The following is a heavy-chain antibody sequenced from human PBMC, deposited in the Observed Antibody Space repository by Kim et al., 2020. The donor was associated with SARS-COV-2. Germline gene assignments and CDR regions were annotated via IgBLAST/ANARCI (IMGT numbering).Heavy chain of an antibody. J-gene: IGHJ1*01. CDR2: ISGSGAGST. CDR3: AKDVMSYYYDSSGFN. Sequence: GGSLRLSCAASGFTFSSYAMSWVRQAPGQGLEWVSTISGSGAGSTYYADSVKGRFTISRENSKNTLYLHMNSLRAEDTAIYYCAKDVMSYYYDSSGFNWG. CDR1: GFTFSSYA. D-gene: IGHD3-22*01. V-gene: IGHV3-23*01.